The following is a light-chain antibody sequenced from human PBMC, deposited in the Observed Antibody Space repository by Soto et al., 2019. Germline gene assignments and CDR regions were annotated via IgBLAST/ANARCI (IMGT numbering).Light chain of an antibody. Sequence: MTQSPSSFSASTGDRVTITCRASRSVGSNLAWFLQKPGQAPRLLIYGASTRATGIPARFSGSGSGTEFTLTISSLQSEDFAVYYCQQFSNWPLTFGRGTELEIK. CDR2: GAS. J-gene: IGKJ2*01. CDR3: QQFSNWPLT. CDR1: RSVGSN. V-gene: IGKV3-15*01.